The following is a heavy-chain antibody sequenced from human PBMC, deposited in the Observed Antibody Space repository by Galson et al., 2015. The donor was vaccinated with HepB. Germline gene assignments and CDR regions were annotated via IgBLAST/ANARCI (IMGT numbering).Heavy chain of an antibody. Sequence: QSGAEVKKPGESLKISCKGSGYSFSSYWIGWVRQMPGKGLEWMGSIYPGDSDTRYSPSFQGQVTISADKSTRTAYLQWSNLKASDTAMYYCASQLTAVAGIGPYHYGMDVWGQGTTVTVSS. CDR1: GYSFSSYW. D-gene: IGHD6-19*01. J-gene: IGHJ6*02. CDR3: ASQLTAVAGIGPYHYGMDV. CDR2: IYPGDSDT. V-gene: IGHV5-51*03.